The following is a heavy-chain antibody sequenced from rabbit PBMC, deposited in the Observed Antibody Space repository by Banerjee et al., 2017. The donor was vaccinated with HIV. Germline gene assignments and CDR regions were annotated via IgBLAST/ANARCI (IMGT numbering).Heavy chain of an antibody. CDR1: GFSFSSGYD. Sequence: QEQLVESGGGLAKPGASLTLTCTASGFSFSSGYDMCWVRQEPGKGLEWIACIYAGCSGSTYYASWAKGRFTISKTSSTTVTLQMTSLTAADTATYFCARRASYIGYGYAALNLWGQGTLVTVS. J-gene: IGHJ4*01. CDR2: IYAGCSGST. CDR3: ARRASYIGYGYAALNL. D-gene: IGHD6-1*01. V-gene: IGHV1S45*01.